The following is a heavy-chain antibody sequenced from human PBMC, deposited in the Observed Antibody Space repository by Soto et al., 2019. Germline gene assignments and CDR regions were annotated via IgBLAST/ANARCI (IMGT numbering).Heavy chain of an antibody. CDR2: IYHSGST. V-gene: IGHV4-30-2*01. CDR3: ARSPGRLYNWFDP. J-gene: IGHJ5*02. CDR1: GGSISSGGYS. D-gene: IGHD6-25*01. Sequence: SETLSLTCAVSGGSISSGGYSWSWIRQPPGKGLEWIGYIYHSGSTYYNPSLKSRVTISVDRSKNQFSLKLSSVTAADTAVYYCARSPGRLYNWFDPWGQGTLVTVSS.